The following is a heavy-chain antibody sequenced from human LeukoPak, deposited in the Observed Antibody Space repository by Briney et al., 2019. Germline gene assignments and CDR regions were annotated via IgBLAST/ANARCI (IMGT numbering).Heavy chain of an antibody. D-gene: IGHD4-17*01. J-gene: IGHJ4*02. CDR2: ISTNGGTT. CDR1: AFTFSSYA. V-gene: IGHV3-64D*06. CDR3: VKGPGPTVNYYFGF. Sequence: PGGSLRLSCAASAFTFSSYAMHWVRQAPGKGLEYVSSISTNGGTTYSAESSRGRFAISRDNSKNTLYLQMSSLRADDTAVYYCVKGPGPTVNYYFGFWGQGTLVTVSS.